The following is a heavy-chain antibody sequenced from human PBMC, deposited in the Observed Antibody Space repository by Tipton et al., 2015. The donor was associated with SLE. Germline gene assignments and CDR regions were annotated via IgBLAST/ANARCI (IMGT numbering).Heavy chain of an antibody. CDR2: ISYDGSNK. J-gene: IGHJ4*02. V-gene: IGHV3-30-3*01. CDR3: AKVGHDYSNSDY. CDR1: GFTFSSYA. Sequence: SLRLSCAASGFTFSSYAMHWVRQAPGKGLEWVAVISYDGSNKYYADSVKGRFTISRDNSKNTLYLQMNSLRAEDTAVYYCAKVGHDYSNSDYWGQGTLVTVSS. D-gene: IGHD4-11*01.